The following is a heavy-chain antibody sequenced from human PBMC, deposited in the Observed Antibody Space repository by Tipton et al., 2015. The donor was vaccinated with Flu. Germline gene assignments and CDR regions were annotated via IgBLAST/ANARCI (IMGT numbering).Heavy chain of an antibody. Sequence: SLRLFCAASGFTISNRAMSWVRQAPGKGLEWVSGIKRGGDGTYYADSVKGRFTVSRDNSKNILSLQMNSLRAADTAVYYCAVRSRYGAYVLRPIDSWGQGILVTVSS. J-gene: IGHJ4*02. CDR3: AVRSRYGAYVLRPIDS. CDR1: GFTISNRA. CDR2: IKRGGDGT. V-gene: IGHV3-23*01. D-gene: IGHD4-17*01.